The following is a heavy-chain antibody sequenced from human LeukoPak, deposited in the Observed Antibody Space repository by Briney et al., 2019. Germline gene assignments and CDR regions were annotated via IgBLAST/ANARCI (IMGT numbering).Heavy chain of an antibody. V-gene: IGHV1-46*01. CDR3: ARVRGYGSSGYSSEDAFDI. J-gene: IGHJ3*02. CDR2: INPSGGST. D-gene: IGHD3-22*01. CDR1: GYTFTSYY. Sequence: ASVKVSCKASGYTFTSYYMHWVRQAPGQGLEWMGIINPSGGSTSYAQKFQGRVTMTRDTSTSTAYMELSSLRSEDTAVYYCARVRGYGSSGYSSEDAFDIWGQGTMVTVSS.